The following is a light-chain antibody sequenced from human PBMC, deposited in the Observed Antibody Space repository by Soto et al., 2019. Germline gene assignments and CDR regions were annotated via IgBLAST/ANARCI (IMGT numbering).Light chain of an antibody. J-gene: IGLJ1*01. Sequence: QSALTQPASVSGSPGQSITIACTGTSSDVGSYNLLSWYQQHPGKAPKIMIYEGSKRPSGVSNRFSGSKSGNTASLTISGLQAEDEADYYGCSYAGGSTSVFGTGTKVTVL. V-gene: IGLV2-23*01. CDR3: CSYAGGSTSV. CDR1: SSDVGSYNL. CDR2: EGS.